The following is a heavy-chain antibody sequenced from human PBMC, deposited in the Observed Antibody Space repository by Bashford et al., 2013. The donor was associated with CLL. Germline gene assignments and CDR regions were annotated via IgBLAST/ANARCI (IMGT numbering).Heavy chain of an antibody. D-gene: IGHD3/OR15-3a*01. J-gene: IGHJ3*02. CDR3: TREIDYDFLPGHYGGAFDI. CDR2: ISGYNGNA. Sequence: ASVKVSCKTSGYTFSNYGITWVRQAPGQGLEWLGWISGYNGNANYAHKVKGRLTLTTDTSTRTAFMELRTLRSDDTAIYYCTREIDYDFLPGHYGGAFDIWGQGTLVTVSS. CDR1: GYTFSNYG. V-gene: IGHV1-18*01.